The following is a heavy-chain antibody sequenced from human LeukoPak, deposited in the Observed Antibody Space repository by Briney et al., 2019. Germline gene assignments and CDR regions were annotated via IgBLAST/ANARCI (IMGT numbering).Heavy chain of an antibody. J-gene: IGHJ1*01. V-gene: IGHV4-30-2*01. CDR2: IYHGVST. Sequence: SETLSLTCAVSGGSISSGGYAWSWIRQPPGKGLECIGYIYHGVSTYYNPSLKSRVTISVDRSKNQFSLKLTSVTAADTAVYYCASDFGGHFQHWGQGTLVTVSS. CDR1: GGSISSGGYA. CDR3: ASDFGGHFQH. D-gene: IGHD4-23*01.